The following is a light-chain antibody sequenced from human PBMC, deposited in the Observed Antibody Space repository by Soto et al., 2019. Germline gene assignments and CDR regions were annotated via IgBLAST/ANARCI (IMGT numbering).Light chain of an antibody. Sequence: DSQMTQYPSTLSASVGDRVTITCRPSQSISSWLAWYQQKPGKAPKLLISKASTLHSGVPPRFSGSGSGTEFTLIISSLQPDDFATYYCQQYESYPMTFGGGTKV. CDR2: KAS. CDR3: QQYESYPMT. V-gene: IGKV1-5*03. J-gene: IGKJ4*01. CDR1: QSISSW.